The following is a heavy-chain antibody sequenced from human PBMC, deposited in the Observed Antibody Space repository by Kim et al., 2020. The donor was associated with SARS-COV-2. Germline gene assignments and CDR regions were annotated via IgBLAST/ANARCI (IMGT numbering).Heavy chain of an antibody. CDR3: AKDYVRGPDY. V-gene: IGHV3-9*01. CDR2: ISWNSGRI. CDR1: GFAFGDYY. D-gene: IGHD3-10*02. J-gene: IGHJ4*02. Sequence: GGSLRLSCEASGFAFGDYYMDWIRQAPGKGLEWVSGISWNSGRISYADSVKCRFTISRENAKNSLYLQMNSLRTEDTALYYCAKDYVRGPDYWGQGTLVTVSS.